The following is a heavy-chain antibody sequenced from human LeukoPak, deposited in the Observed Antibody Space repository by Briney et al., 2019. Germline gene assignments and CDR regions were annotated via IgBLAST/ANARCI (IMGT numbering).Heavy chain of an antibody. CDR2: IRYDGSNK. CDR1: GFTFSSYG. V-gene: IGHV3-30*02. CDR3: ASVRRSHSSGYWNYDAFDI. D-gene: IGHD3-22*01. Sequence: GGSLRLSCAASGFTFSSYGMHWVRQAPGKGLEWVAFIRYDGSNKYYADSVKGRFTISRDNSKNTLYLQMNSLRAEDTAVYYCASVRRSHSSGYWNYDAFDIGGQGTMVTVSS. J-gene: IGHJ3*02.